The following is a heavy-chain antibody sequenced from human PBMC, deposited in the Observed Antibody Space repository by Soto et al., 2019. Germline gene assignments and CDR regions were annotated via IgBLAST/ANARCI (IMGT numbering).Heavy chain of an antibody. Sequence: PGGSLRLSCAASGFTFSSYWMHWVRQAPGKGLVWVSRINSDGSSTSYADSVKGRFTISRDNAKNTLYPQMNSLRAEDTAVYYCARDAVEMATITGLYYYYGMDVWGQGTTVTVSS. J-gene: IGHJ6*02. CDR1: GFTFSSYW. D-gene: IGHD5-12*01. V-gene: IGHV3-74*01. CDR2: INSDGSST. CDR3: ARDAVEMATITGLYYYYGMDV.